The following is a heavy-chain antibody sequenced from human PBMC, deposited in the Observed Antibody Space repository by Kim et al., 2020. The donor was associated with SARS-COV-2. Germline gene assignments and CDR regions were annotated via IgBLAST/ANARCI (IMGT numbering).Heavy chain of an antibody. Sequence: GGSLRLSCAASGFTFSSYSMNWVRQAPGKGLEWVSSISSSSSYIYYADSVKGRFTISRDNAKNSLYLQMNSLRAEDTAVYYCARIPSSSWRNTHDAFDIWGQGTMVTVSS. J-gene: IGHJ3*02. CDR2: ISSSSSYI. CDR3: ARIPSSSWRNTHDAFDI. D-gene: IGHD6-13*01. CDR1: GFTFSSYS. V-gene: IGHV3-21*01.